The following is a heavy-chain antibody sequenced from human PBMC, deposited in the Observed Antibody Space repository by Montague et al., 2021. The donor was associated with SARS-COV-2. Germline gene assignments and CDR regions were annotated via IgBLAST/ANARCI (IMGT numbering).Heavy chain of an antibody. V-gene: IGHV6-1*01. Sequence: CAISGDSVCSNTAAWNWIRQSPSGGLKWLGRTNYRSKWTSDYATSVEGRISIDPDTSKNQFFLHLRSVTPEDTGVYYCVRDTGSAQAGFDAWGQGTLVTVSS. J-gene: IGHJ4*02. CDR3: VRDTGSAQAGFDA. CDR1: GDSVCSNTAA. CDR2: TNYRSKWTS. D-gene: IGHD4-17*01.